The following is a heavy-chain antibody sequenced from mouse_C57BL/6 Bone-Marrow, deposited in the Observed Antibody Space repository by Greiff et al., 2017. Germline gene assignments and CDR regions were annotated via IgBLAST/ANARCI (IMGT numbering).Heavy chain of an antibody. V-gene: IGHV5-4*01. D-gene: IGHD2-5*01. CDR2: ISDGGSYT. J-gene: IGHJ2*01. CDR3: ARGRYSNFYFDY. Sequence: EVHLVESGGGLVKPGGSLKLSCAASGFTFSSYAMSWVRQTPEKRLEWVATISDGGSYTYYPDNVKGRFTISRDNAKNNLYLQMSHLKSEDTAMYYCARGRYSNFYFDYWGQGTTLTVSS. CDR1: GFTFSSYA.